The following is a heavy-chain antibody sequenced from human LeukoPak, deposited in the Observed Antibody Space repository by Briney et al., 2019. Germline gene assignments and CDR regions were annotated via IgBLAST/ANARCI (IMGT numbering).Heavy chain of an antibody. D-gene: IGHD6-19*01. CDR1: GFTFSSYS. CDR3: AAVYSSGLWPFDP. V-gene: IGHV3-21*01. J-gene: IGHJ5*02. Sequence: NPGRSLRLSCAASGFTFSSYSMNWVRQAPGKGLEWVSSISSSSSYIYYADSVKGRSTISRDNSKNTLYLQMNSLRAEDTAVYYCAAVYSSGLWPFDPWGQGTLVTVSS. CDR2: ISSSSSYI.